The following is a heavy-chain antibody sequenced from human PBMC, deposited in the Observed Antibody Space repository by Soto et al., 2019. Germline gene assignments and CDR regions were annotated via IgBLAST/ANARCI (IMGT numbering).Heavy chain of an antibody. CDR3: GIPGATGNLDY. CDR1: GYSFSEMS. V-gene: IGHV1-24*01. Sequence: WASVKVSCKVSGYSFSEMSMHWVRQTPEKGLEWMGSFDGEDGQTMYAQKFQGRVTMTEDTSADTAYMELSSLRSDDTAVYYCGIPGATGNLDYWGQGSRVTVSS. D-gene: IGHD3-10*01. CDR2: FDGEDGQT. J-gene: IGHJ4*02.